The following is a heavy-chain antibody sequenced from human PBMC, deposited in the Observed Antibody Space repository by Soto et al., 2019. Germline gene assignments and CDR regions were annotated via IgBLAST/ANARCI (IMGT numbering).Heavy chain of an antibody. CDR1: GYSFTDYH. D-gene: IGHD2-8*01. J-gene: IGHJ6*02. CDR2: INPKSGGT. V-gene: IGHV1-2*04. CDR3: ARGDSTDCSNGVCSFFYNHDMDV. Sequence: QVQLVQSGAEVKKPGASVKVSCKASGYSFTDYHKHWVRQAPGQGLECLGRINPKSGGTSTAQKFQGWVTMTSDTSISTASMELTRLTSDDTAIYYCARGDSTDCSNGVCSFFYNHDMDVWGQGTTVTVAS.